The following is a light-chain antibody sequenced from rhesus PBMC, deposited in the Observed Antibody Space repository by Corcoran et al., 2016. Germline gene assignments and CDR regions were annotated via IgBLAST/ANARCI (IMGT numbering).Light chain of an antibody. J-gene: IGKJ4*01. CDR3: QQGNSNPLT. CDR1: QGISSY. V-gene: IGKV1-32*02. Sequence: DIQMSQSPSSLSASVGDRVTITCRASQGISSYLNWYQQKPGKAPKLLIYYAKSLANGVPSRFSGSGSGTEFTLTISSLQPEDFATYYCQQGNSNPLTFGGGTKVELK. CDR2: YAK.